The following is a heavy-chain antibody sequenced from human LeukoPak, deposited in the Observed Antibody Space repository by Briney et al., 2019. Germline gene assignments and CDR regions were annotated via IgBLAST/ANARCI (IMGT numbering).Heavy chain of an antibody. J-gene: IGHJ4*02. V-gene: IGHV3-23*01. CDR3: AKHNSGNFIYFDS. CDR1: GFTFSLYA. CDR2: ITGSGGTT. D-gene: IGHD1-26*01. Sequence: PGGSLRLSCAASGFTFSLYAMSWVRQAPGKGLERVSGITGSGGTTYYADSVKGRFTLSRDNSKNTLYLQMNSLGAEGTAVYYCAKHNSGNFIYFDSWGQGALVTVSS.